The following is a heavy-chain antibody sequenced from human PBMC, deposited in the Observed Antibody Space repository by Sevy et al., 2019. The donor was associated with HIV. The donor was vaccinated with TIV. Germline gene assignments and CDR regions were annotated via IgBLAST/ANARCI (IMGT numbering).Heavy chain of an antibody. CDR1: GGSISPYY. Sequence: SETLSLTCTVSGGSISPYYWNWIRQPPGKGLEWIGYISYTGSTNYNPSLKSRVTLSLDTSKNQFSLKLKSVTAADTALYYCARDFSQYAGYFDHWGQGTLVTVSS. J-gene: IGHJ5*02. D-gene: IGHD3-9*01. CDR3: ARDFSQYAGYFDH. CDR2: ISYTGST. V-gene: IGHV4-59*01.